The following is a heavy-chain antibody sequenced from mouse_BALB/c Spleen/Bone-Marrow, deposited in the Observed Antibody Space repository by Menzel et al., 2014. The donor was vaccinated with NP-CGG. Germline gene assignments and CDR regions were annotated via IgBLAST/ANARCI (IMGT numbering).Heavy chain of an antibody. CDR2: IYPRNLNT. D-gene: IGHD2-3*01. J-gene: IGHJ4*01. Sequence: VQLQQSGPELVKPGASVRISCKASGYTFTSYYIHWVKQRPGQGLEWIGWIYPRNLNTNYSENFKGKATMTADKSSSTAYIQLISLTSEDSAVYFCARADGVYAMDYWGQGTSVTVSS. CDR3: ARADGVYAMDY. CDR1: GYTFTSYY. V-gene: IGHV1S56*01.